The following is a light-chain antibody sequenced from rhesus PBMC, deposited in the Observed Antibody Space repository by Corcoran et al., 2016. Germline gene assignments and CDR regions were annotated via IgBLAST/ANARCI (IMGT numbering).Light chain of an antibody. CDR1: QAISIW. CDR2: KAS. J-gene: IGKJ1*01. CDR3: QQHDSAPRT. V-gene: IGKV1S6*01. Sequence: DIQMTQSPSSLSASVGDRVTITCRASQAISIWLAWYQQKPGKAPKLLIYKASALASGVPSRFSGSGAGTEFTLTIGNLQPEDFATYYCQQHDSAPRTFGQGTKVEIK.